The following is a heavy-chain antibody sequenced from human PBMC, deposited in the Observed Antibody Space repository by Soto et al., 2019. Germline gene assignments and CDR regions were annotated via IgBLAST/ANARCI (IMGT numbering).Heavy chain of an antibody. D-gene: IGHD2-15*01. CDR2: ISAYNGNT. CDR1: GYTFTSYC. CDR3: ARGDTPRVVVAATAYYYGMDV. V-gene: IGHV1-18*01. Sequence: ASVNVSCKASGYTFTSYCISWVRQAPGQGLEWMGWISAYNGNTNYAQKLQGRVTMTTDTSTSTAYMELRSLRSDDTAVYYCARGDTPRVVVAATAYYYGMDVWGQGTTVTVSS. J-gene: IGHJ6*02.